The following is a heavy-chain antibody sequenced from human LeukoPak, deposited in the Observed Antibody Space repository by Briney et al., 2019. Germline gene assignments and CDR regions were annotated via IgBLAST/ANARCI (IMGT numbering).Heavy chain of an antibody. Sequence: PSETLSLTCTVSGGSISSYYWSWIRQPPRKGLEWIGYIYYSGSTNYNPSLKSRVTISVDTSKNQFSLKLSSVTAADTAVYYCARVLSMTTVTYNWFDPWGRGTLVTVSS. CDR1: GGSISSYY. J-gene: IGHJ5*02. V-gene: IGHV4-59*01. CDR3: ARVLSMTTVTYNWFDP. D-gene: IGHD4-17*01. CDR2: IYYSGST.